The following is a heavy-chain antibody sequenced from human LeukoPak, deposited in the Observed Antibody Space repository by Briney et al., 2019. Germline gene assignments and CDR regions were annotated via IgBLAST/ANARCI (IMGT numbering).Heavy chain of an antibody. CDR3: ARHRGSDWFDP. V-gene: IGHV4-61*01. Sequence: PSETLSLTCTVSGGSVSSGSYYWSWIRQPPGKGLEWVGYIYYSGSTNYNPSLKSRVTISVDTSKNQFSLKLSSVTAADTAIYYCARHRGSDWFDPWGQGTLVTVSS. CDR2: IYYSGST. D-gene: IGHD3-10*01. J-gene: IGHJ5*02. CDR1: GGSVSSGSYY.